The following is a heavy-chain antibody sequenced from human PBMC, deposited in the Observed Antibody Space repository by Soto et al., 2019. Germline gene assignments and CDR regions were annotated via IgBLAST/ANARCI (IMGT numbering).Heavy chain of an antibody. J-gene: IGHJ4*02. CDR1: SGSISTYY. D-gene: IGHD3-22*01. V-gene: IGHV4-59*01. CDR2: ISYSGIT. CDR3: ARATRYDSTAYYGY. Sequence: QVQLQESGPGLLKPSETLSLTCTVSSGSISTYYWGWIRQPPGKGLEWIGCISYSGITNYNPSLKSRLTISIDTSKNQFSLKLSSVTAADTAVYYCARATRYDSTAYYGYWGLGTLVTVSS.